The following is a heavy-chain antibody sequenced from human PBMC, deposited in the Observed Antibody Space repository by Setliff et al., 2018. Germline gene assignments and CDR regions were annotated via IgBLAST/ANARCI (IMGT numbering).Heavy chain of an antibody. CDR2: IYSGGST. J-gene: IGHJ4*02. Sequence: GGSLRLSCAASGFSVSDNYMNWVRQAPGKGLEWVSVIYSGGSTYYADSVKGRFTISRDNSKNTLYLQMNSLRAEDTAVYYCARVYYYDSSLPLDYWGQGTLVTVSS. D-gene: IGHD3-22*01. V-gene: IGHV3-66*02. CDR3: ARVYYYDSSLPLDY. CDR1: GFSVSDNY.